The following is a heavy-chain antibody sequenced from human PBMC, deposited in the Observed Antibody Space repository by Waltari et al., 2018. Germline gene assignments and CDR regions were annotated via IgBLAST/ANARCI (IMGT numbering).Heavy chain of an antibody. CDR3: ARDFSSSWYENYYYYYDMDV. CDR2: IYHSGST. Sequence: SLTCTVSGYSISSGYYWGWIRQPPGKGLEWIGSIYHSGSTYYNPSLKSRVTISVDTSKNQFSLKLSSVTAADTAVYYCARDFSSSWYENYYYYYDMDVWGQGTTVTVSS. D-gene: IGHD6-13*01. V-gene: IGHV4-38-2*02. J-gene: IGHJ6*02. CDR1: GYSISSGYY.